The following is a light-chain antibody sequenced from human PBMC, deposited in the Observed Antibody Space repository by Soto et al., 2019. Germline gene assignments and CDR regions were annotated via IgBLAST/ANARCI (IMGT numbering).Light chain of an antibody. CDR2: DVS. CDR3: SSYTSSSTLSV. Sequence: QSALTQPASVSGSPGQSITISCTGTSSDVGGYNYVSWYQQHPGKAPKLMIYDVSNRPSGVSNRFSGSKSGNTASLTISGLQAEDEADYYCSSYTSSSTLSVFGGGTKLPS. J-gene: IGLJ2*01. CDR1: SSDVGGYNY. V-gene: IGLV2-14*01.